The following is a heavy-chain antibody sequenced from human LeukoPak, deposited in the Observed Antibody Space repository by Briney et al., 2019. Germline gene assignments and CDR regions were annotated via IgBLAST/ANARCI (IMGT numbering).Heavy chain of an antibody. CDR3: ARDRHPTVRGWFDP. D-gene: IGHD3-10*01. CDR2: ISGYNGDT. CDR1: GYTFSNYG. V-gene: IGHV1-18*01. Sequence: ASVRVSCKTSGYTFSNYGIGWVRQAPGQGLEWMGWISGYNGDTNYAQNFQGRVTMTIDTSTTTAYMELNNLRSDDTAIYYCARDRHPTVRGWFDPWGQGTLVTVSS. J-gene: IGHJ5*02.